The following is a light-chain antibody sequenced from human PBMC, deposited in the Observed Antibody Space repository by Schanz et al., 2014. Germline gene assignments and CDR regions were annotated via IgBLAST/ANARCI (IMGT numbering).Light chain of an antibody. V-gene: IGLV1-40*01. Sequence: QSVLTQPPSVSGAPGQRVTISCTGSSSNIGAGYDVHWYQQLPGTAPKLLIYANSNRPSGVPDRFSGSKSGTSASLAITGLQAEDEADYYCSSYAGSNFVVFGGGTKLTVL. CDR3: SSYAGSNFVV. J-gene: IGLJ2*01. CDR1: SSNIGAGYD. CDR2: ANS.